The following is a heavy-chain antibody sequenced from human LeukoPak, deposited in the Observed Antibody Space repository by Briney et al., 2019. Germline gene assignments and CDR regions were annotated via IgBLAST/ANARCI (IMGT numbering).Heavy chain of an antibody. CDR3: ARLLRTFNHWDV. J-gene: IGHJ6*04. V-gene: IGHV3-66*02. Sequence: GGSLRLSCAASGFTVSNNYMSWVRQAPGKGLEWVAVIYSGGSTYYADSAKGRFTISRDNSKNTLYLQMNSLRAEDTAVYYCARLLRTFNHWDVWGKGTTVTVSS. CDR2: IYSGGST. D-gene: IGHD1-14*01. CDR1: GFTVSNNY.